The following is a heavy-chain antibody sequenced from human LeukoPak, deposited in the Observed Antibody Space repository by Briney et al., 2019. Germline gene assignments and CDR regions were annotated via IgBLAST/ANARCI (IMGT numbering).Heavy chain of an antibody. D-gene: IGHD5-12*01. Sequence: PGGSLRLSCAAFGFTFRSYNMHWVRQAPGKGLEWVAVISYDGSEKYYADSVKGLFTISRDNSQNSLYLQMNSLRAEDTAVYYCARDLAGYGGAFDIWGQGTMVTVS. J-gene: IGHJ3*02. V-gene: IGHV3-30-3*01. CDR3: ARDLAGYGGAFDI. CDR2: ISYDGSEK. CDR1: GFTFRSYN.